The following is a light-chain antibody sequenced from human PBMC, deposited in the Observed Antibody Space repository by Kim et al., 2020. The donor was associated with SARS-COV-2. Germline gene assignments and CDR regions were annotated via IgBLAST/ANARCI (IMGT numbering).Light chain of an antibody. J-gene: IGKJ2*01. CDR1: QGIGNH. Sequence: DIQMTQSPSSLSASVGDRVTITCRASQGIGNHLAWYQQRPGKVPKLLIYAASALQSGAPCRFSGSGSGTDFTLTISSLQPEDVATYYCQKYNSAPYTFGQGTKLEI. V-gene: IGKV1-27*01. CDR3: QKYNSAPYT. CDR2: AAS.